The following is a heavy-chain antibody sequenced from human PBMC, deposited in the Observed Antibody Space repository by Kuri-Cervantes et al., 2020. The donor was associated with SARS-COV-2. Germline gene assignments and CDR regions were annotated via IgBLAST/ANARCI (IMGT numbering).Heavy chain of an antibody. CDR2: INHSGST. V-gene: IGHV4-34*01. CDR3: ARGLVGYCSSTSCSNYYYYYMDV. CDR1: GGSFSGYY. J-gene: IGHJ6*03. Sequence: GSLRLSCAVYGGSFSGYYWSWIRQPPGKGLEWIGEINHSGSTNYNPSLKSRVTISVDTSKNQFSLKLSSVTAADTAVYYCARGLVGYCSSTSCSNYYYYYMDVWGKGTTVTVSS. D-gene: IGHD2-2*01.